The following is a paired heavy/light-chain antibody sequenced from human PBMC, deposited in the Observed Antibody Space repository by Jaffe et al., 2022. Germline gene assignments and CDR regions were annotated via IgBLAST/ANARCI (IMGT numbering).Light chain of an antibody. CDR2: KAS. V-gene: IGKV1-5*03. Sequence: DIQMTQSPSTLSASVGDRVTITCRASQSISSWLAWYQQKPGKAPKLLIYKASSLESGVPSRFSGSGSGTEFTLTISSLQPDDFATYYCQQYKTFGQGTKVEIK. J-gene: IGKJ1*01. CDR1: QSISSW. CDR3: QQYKT.
Heavy chain of an antibody. Sequence: QVQLQQWGAGLLKPSETLSLTCAVYGGSFSGYYWSWIRQPPGKGLEWIGEINHSGSTNYNPSLKSRVTISVDTSKNQFSLKLSSVTAADTAVYYCARARSGGSYPYPRTEYYFDYWGQGTLVTVSS. V-gene: IGHV4-34*01. CDR1: GGSFSGYY. CDR3: ARARSGGSYPYPRTEYYFDY. CDR2: INHSGST. D-gene: IGHD2-15*01. J-gene: IGHJ4*02.